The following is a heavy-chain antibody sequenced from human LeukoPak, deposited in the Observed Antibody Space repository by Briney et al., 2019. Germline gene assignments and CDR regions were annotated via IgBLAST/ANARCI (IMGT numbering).Heavy chain of an antibody. CDR1: GFTVSTNY. CDR3: ARAEVLSFFDC. J-gene: IGHJ4*02. CDR2: IYTGGST. Sequence: GGSLRLSCTATGFTVSTNYMNWVRQAPGKGLEWVSVIYTGGSTYYADSVKGRFNTSRDNSKTTVYLQMNSLRPEDTAVYYCARAEVLSFFDCWGQGTLVTVSS. V-gene: IGHV3-66*02. D-gene: IGHD4/OR15-4a*01.